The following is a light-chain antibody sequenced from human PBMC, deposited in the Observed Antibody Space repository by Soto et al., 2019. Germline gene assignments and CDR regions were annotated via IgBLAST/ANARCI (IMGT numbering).Light chain of an antibody. CDR1: SSDVGGYNF. Sequence: QSALTQPASVSGSPGQSITISCTGTSSDVGGYNFVSWYQQHPGKAPRLMIFEVNNRPSGVSDRVSGSKSGNTASLTISGLQAEDEADYYCSSYTFSSTLVVFGGGTKLTVL. V-gene: IGLV2-14*01. CDR2: EVN. CDR3: SSYTFSSTLVV. J-gene: IGLJ3*02.